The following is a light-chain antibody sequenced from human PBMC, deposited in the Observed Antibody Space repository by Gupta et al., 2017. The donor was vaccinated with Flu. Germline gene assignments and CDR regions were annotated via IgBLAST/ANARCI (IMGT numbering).Light chain of an antibody. V-gene: IGLV2-14*01. Sequence: ALTQPASVSGSPGQSITISCTGTSSDVGRSDSISWYQQHPDKAPKLIIYDVTNRPSGVSSRFSGSKSGNTASLTISGLQPEDETDYSCSSYTSGSTFYVFGTGTKVTVL. CDR1: SSDVGRSDS. CDR3: SSYTSGSTFYV. CDR2: DVT. J-gene: IGLJ1*01.